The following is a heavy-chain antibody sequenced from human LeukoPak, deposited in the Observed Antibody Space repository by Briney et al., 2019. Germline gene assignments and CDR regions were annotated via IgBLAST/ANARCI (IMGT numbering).Heavy chain of an antibody. V-gene: IGHV4-34*01. J-gene: IGHJ4*02. Sequence: SETLSLTCAVYGGSFSGYYWSWIRQPPGKGLEWIGEINHSGSTNYNPSLKSRVTISVDTSKNQLSLKLSSVTAADTAVYYCARGDDYSNPTPFDYWGQGTLVTVSS. CDR3: ARGDDYSNPTPFDY. CDR2: INHSGST. D-gene: IGHD4-11*01. CDR1: GGSFSGYY.